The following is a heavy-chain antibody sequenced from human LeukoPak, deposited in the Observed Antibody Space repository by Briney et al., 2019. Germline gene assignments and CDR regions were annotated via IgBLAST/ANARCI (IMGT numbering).Heavy chain of an antibody. CDR2: IRYDGSNK. CDR1: GFTFSSYG. D-gene: IGHD5-18*01. J-gene: IGHJ4*02. Sequence: PGGSLRLSCAASGFTFSSYGMHWVRQAPGKGLEWVAFIRYDGSNKYYADSVKGRFTISRDNAKNSLYLQMNSLRAEDTAVYYCARGYSYRIDYWGQGTLVTVSS. V-gene: IGHV3-30*02. CDR3: ARGYSYRIDY.